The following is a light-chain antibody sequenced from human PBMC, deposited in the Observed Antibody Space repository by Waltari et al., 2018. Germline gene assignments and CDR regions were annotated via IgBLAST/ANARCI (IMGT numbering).Light chain of an antibody. Sequence: EIVLTQSPGTLYLSPGERATLSCRASQSVSSSYLAWYQQKPGQAPRLLIYGASSRATGIPDRFSVSGSGTDFTLTISRLGPEDFAVYYCQQYGSSPRTFGQGTKVEIK. CDR3: QQYGSSPRT. J-gene: IGKJ1*01. CDR1: QSVSSSY. CDR2: GAS. V-gene: IGKV3-20*01.